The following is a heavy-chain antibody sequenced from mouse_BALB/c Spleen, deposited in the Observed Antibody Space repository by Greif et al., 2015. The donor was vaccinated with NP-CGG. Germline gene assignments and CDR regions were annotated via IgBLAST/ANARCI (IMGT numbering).Heavy chain of an antibody. Sequence: QVQLQQPGAELAKPGASVKMSCKASGYTFTSYWMHWVKQRPGQGLEWIGYINPSTGYTEYNQKFKDKATLTADKSSSTAYMQLSSLTSEDSAVYYCARYDYAYWGQGTLVTVSA. CDR1: GYTFTSYW. CDR2: INPSTGYT. D-gene: IGHD2-4*01. V-gene: IGHV1-7*01. CDR3: ARYDYAY. J-gene: IGHJ3*01.